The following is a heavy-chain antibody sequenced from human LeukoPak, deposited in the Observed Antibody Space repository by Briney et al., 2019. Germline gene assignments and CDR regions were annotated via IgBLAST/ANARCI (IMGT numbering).Heavy chain of an antibody. CDR1: GYAFTSYG. V-gene: IGHV1-18*01. D-gene: IGHD6-25*01. Sequence: GASVKGSCTASGYAFTSYGISWVRQAPGQGLEWMGWISAYNGNTNYAQKLQGGVTMTTDTSTSTAYMELRSLRSDDTAVYYCAAARPYGSYYYYYGMDVWGQGTTVTVSS. CDR3: AAARPYGSYYYYYGMDV. CDR2: ISAYNGNT. J-gene: IGHJ6*02.